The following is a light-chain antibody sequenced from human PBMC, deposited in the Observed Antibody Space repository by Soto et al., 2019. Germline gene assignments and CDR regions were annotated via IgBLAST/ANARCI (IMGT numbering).Light chain of an antibody. Sequence: EIVMTQSPGTLSVSPGGRAALSCRASQSVITNLAWYQQKPGQAPRLLIFDASTRATGIPARFSGSGSGTEFTLTISSLQSADVAVYYCQQYYTWPRGTFGQGTKVEV. CDR3: QQYYTWPRGT. J-gene: IGKJ1*01. V-gene: IGKV3-15*01. CDR1: QSVITN. CDR2: DAS.